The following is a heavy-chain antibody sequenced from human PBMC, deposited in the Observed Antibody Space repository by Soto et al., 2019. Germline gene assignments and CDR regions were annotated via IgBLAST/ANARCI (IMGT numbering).Heavy chain of an antibody. CDR1: GGSISSSTYY. D-gene: IGHD2-15*01. J-gene: IGHJ2*01. Sequence: TSETLSLTCTVSGGSISSSTYYWGWIRQHPGKGLEWIGSIYYSGSTHYNPSLKGRVTLSVDTAKSQFSQKLNSVTAADTAVYYCARQPIACGGGSCYPNWYLDLWGRGTLVTVSS. CDR2: IYYSGST. CDR3: ARQPIACGGGSCYPNWYLDL. V-gene: IGHV4-39*01.